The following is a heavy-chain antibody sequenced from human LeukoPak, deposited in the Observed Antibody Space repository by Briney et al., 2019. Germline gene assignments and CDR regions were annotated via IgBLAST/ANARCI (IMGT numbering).Heavy chain of an antibody. J-gene: IGHJ3*02. V-gene: IGHV1-18*01. D-gene: IGHD3-22*01. CDR1: GYTFTRYG. CDR2: ISAYNGNT. CDR3: ARLTYYYDSSGYYYPDAFDI. Sequence: ASVKVSCKASGYTFTRYGISWVRQAPGRGLESMGWISAYNGNTNYAQKLQGRVTMTTDTSTSTDYMELRSLRSDDTAVYYCARLTYYYDSSGYYYPDAFDIWGQGTMVTVSS.